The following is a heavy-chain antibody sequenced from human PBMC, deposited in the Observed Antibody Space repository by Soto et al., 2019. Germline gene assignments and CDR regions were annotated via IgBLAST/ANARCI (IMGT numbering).Heavy chain of an antibody. CDR2: VYYSGST. D-gene: IGHD2-8*01. CDR3: ARDNLRGVFDY. Sequence: SETLSLTCTVSGGSISSGGYYWSWIRQHPGKGLEWIGYVYYSGSTYYNPSLKSRVTISVDTSKNQFSLKLSSVTAADTAVYYCARDNLRGVFDYWGQGTLVTVSS. V-gene: IGHV4-31*03. CDR1: GGSISSGGYY. J-gene: IGHJ4*02.